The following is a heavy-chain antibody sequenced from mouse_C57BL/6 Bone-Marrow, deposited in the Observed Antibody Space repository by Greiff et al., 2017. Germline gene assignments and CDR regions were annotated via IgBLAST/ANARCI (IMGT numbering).Heavy chain of an antibody. CDR3: ARSYGDYAMDY. CDR1: GFTLTDYY. J-gene: IGHJ4*01. V-gene: IGHV7-3*01. D-gene: IGHD1-1*01. Sequence: EVKLVESGGGLVQPGGSLSLSCAASGFTLTDYYMSWVRQPPGKALEWLGFIRNKANGYTTEYSASVKGRFTISRDNSQSILYLQMNALRAEDSATYYCARSYGDYAMDYWGQGTSVTVSS. CDR2: IRNKANGYTT.